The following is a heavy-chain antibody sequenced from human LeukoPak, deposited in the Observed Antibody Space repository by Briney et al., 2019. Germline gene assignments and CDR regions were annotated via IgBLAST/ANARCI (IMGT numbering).Heavy chain of an antibody. CDR2: IKQDGSEK. D-gene: IGHD3-22*01. CDR3: ARGGDGSHRRYYYASSGQHY. Sequence: GGSLRLSCAASGFTFSSYWMSWVRQAPGKGLEWVANIKQDGSEKYYVDSVKGRFTISRDNAKNSLYLQMNSLRAEDTAVYYCARGGDGSHRRYYYASSGQHYWGQGTLVTVSS. CDR1: GFTFSSYW. V-gene: IGHV3-7*01. J-gene: IGHJ4*02.